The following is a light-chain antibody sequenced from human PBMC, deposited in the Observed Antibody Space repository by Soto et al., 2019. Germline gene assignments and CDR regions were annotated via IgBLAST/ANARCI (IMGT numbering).Light chain of an antibody. CDR2: KAT. Sequence: RVTITCRASQSVQTWLAWFQQKPGKAPKLLIYKATTLETGVPSRFSGSGSETEFTLTISDLQPDDLGTYYCQQYNNYFTFGQGTKVDIK. J-gene: IGKJ1*01. V-gene: IGKV1-5*03. CDR1: QSVQTW. CDR3: QQYNNYFT.